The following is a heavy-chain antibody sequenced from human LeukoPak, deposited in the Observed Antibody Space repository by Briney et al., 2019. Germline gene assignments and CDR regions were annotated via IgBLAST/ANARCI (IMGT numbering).Heavy chain of an antibody. CDR2: INPNSGGT. D-gene: IGHD4-23*01. CDR3: ARSFGGNSGFRYFQH. CDR1: GYTFTGYY. Sequence: GASVKVSCTASGYTFTGYYMHWVRQAPGQGLEWMGRINPNSGGTNYAQKFQGRVTMTRDTSISTAYMELSRLRSDDTAVYYCARSFGGNSGFRYFQHWGQGTLVTVSS. J-gene: IGHJ1*01. V-gene: IGHV1-2*06.